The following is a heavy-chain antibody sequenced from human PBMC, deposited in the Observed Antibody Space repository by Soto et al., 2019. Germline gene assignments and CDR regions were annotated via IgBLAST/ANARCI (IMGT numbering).Heavy chain of an antibody. CDR2: TNEGSGNT. CDR3: AQDDRSVSGVVTLDH. CDR1: GYSFKNYA. V-gene: IGHV1-3*01. D-gene: IGHD3-3*01. Sequence: QVQIVQSGAEVKRPGASVRVSCRATGYSFKNYAVHWVRQAPGQRLEWMGFTNEGSGNTRFSQKFQGRISITRDTSASTVYLDLSSLTSEDTAIYYCAQDDRSVSGVVTLDHWGPGTLVTVSS. J-gene: IGHJ4*02.